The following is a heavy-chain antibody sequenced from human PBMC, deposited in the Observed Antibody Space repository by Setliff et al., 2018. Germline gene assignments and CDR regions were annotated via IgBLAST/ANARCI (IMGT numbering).Heavy chain of an antibody. D-gene: IGHD3-10*01. CDR1: GYTLTELS. CDR2: FDPEDGET. Sequence: ASVKVSCKVSGYTLTELSMHWVRQAPGKGLAWMGGFDPEDGETIYAQKFQGRVTMTEDTSTDTAYMELSSLRSEDTAVYYCATQITMVRGVTDSHFDYWGQGTLVTVSS. CDR3: ATQITMVRGVTDSHFDY. J-gene: IGHJ4*02. V-gene: IGHV1-24*01.